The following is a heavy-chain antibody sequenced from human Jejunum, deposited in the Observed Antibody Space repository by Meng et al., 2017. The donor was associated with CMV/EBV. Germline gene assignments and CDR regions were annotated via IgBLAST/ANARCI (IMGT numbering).Heavy chain of an antibody. CDR2: ISSSGATT. J-gene: IGHJ6*02. D-gene: IGHD2-8*02. V-gene: IGHV3-48*03. CDR3: ARVSCTGSACYLTFHYYGMDV. Sequence: MDWVRQAPGKGLEWVAYISSSGATTYYADAVRGRLAVSRDNSKKSLYLEINSLRAEDTAVYYCARVSCTGSACYLTFHYYGMDVWGQGTTVTVSS.